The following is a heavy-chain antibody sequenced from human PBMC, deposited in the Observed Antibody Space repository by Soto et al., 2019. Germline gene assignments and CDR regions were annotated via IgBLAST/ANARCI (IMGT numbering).Heavy chain of an antibody. D-gene: IGHD1-26*01. CDR3: ARRRGIVGVDYYFDY. V-gene: IGHV3-13*05. J-gene: IGHJ4*02. CDR1: GFTFSRYD. CDR2: IGTAGDP. Sequence: EGSLRLSCAASGFTFSRYDMHWVRQATGKGLEWVSDIGTAGDPYYPGSAKGRFTISRENAKNSLYLQMNSLRAGDTAVYYCARRRGIVGVDYYFDYCCQGTLVIVTS.